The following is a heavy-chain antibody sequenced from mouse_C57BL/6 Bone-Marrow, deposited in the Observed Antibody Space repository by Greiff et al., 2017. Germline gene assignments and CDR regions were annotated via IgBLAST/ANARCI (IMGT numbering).Heavy chain of an antibody. V-gene: IGHV14-4*01. CDR2: IDPENSDT. J-gene: IGHJ3*01. D-gene: IGHD4-1*01. CDR1: GFNIKDDY. Sequence: VQLQQSGAELVRPGASVKLSCTASGFNIKDDYMHWVKQRPEQGLEWIGWIDPENSDTEYASKFQGKATITADTSSNTAYLQLSSLTSEDTAVYYSSRIWDWFAYWGQGTLVTVSA. CDR3: SRIWDWFAY.